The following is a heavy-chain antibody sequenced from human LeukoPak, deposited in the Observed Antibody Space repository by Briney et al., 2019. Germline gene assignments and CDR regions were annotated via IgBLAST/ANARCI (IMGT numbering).Heavy chain of an antibody. Sequence: SETLSLTCAVSGGSISSGGYSWSWIQQPPGKGLEWIGYIYHSGSTYYNPSLKSRVTISVDRSKNQFSLKLSSVTAADTAVYYCARVNTMDTAMVFDYWGQGTLVTVSS. J-gene: IGHJ4*02. D-gene: IGHD5-18*01. V-gene: IGHV4-30-2*01. CDR1: GGSISSGGYS. CDR3: ARVNTMDTAMVFDY. CDR2: IYHSGST.